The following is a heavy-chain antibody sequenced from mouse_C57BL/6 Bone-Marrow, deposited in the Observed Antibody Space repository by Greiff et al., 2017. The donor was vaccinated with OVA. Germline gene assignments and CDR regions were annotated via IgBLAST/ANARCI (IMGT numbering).Heavy chain of an antibody. J-gene: IGHJ3*01. D-gene: IGHD1-1*01. V-gene: IGHV1-55*01. Sequence: VQLQQPGAELVKPGASVKMSCKASGYTFTSYWITWVKQRPGQGLEWIGDIYPGSGSTNYNEKFKSKATLTVDTSSSTAYMQLSSLTSEDSAVYYCARSDGSSSWFAYWGQGTLVTVSA. CDR3: ARSDGSSSWFAY. CDR1: GYTFTSYW. CDR2: IYPGSGST.